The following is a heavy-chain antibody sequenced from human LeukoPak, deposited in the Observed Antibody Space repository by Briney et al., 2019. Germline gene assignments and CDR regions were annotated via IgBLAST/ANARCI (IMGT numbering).Heavy chain of an antibody. Sequence: PSETLSLTCTVSGGSVNSGSYYWDWIRQPPGKGLEWIGYIYYSGSTNYNPSLKSRVTISVDTSKNQFSLKLSSVTAADTAVYYCARAAYSGSYHSDYWGQGTLVTVSS. CDR1: GGSVNSGSYY. CDR2: IYYSGST. V-gene: IGHV4-61*01. J-gene: IGHJ4*02. D-gene: IGHD1-26*01. CDR3: ARAAYSGSYHSDY.